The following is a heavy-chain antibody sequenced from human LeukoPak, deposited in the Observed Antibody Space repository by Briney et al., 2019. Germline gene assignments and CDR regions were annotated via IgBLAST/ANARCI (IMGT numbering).Heavy chain of an antibody. J-gene: IGHJ4*02. CDR2: IGTSSSII. V-gene: IGHV3-48*02. D-gene: IGHD4-23*01. CDR3: ARHDYAGNSGDY. Sequence: GGSLRLSCAASGFTFSSYSMNWVRQTPGKGLEWVSYIGTSSSIIHYADSVKGRFTISRDNAKNSLYLQMNSLRDEHTAVYYCARHDYAGNSGDYWGQGTLVTVSS. CDR1: GFTFSSYS.